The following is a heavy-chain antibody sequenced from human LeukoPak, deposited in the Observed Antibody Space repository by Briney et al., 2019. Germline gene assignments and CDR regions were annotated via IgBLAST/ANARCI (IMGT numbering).Heavy chain of an antibody. Sequence: SVKVSCKASGGTFSSYAISWVRQAPGQGIEWMGGIIPIFGTANYAQKFQGRVTITTDESTSTAYMELSSLRSEDTAVYYCARDLRVPAAREGYYYYMDVWGKGTTVTVSS. J-gene: IGHJ6*03. CDR2: IIPIFGTA. D-gene: IGHD2-2*01. CDR3: ARDLRVPAAREGYYYYMDV. V-gene: IGHV1-69*05. CDR1: GGTFSSYA.